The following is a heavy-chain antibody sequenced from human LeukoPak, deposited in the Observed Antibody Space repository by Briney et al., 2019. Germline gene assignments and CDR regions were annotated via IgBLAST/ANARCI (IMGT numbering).Heavy chain of an antibody. Sequence: GESLKISCQGFGYSFTSYWIGWVRQMPGKDMEWMGVIYPGDSRIRYNPSFQGQVTISVDKSISTAYLQWVSLKASDTAMYYCACRDLTSTWSFPWGQGTLVTVSS. CDR1: GYSFTSYW. J-gene: IGHJ5*02. CDR2: IYPGDSRI. CDR3: ACRDLTSTWSFP. D-gene: IGHD6-13*01. V-gene: IGHV5-51*01.